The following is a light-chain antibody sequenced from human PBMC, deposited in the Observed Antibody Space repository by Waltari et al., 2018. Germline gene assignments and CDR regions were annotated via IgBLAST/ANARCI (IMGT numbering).Light chain of an antibody. CDR3: QSGDNSLDRV. CDR2: SNS. J-gene: IGLJ3*02. CDR1: SPHIGAGYD. Sequence: QSVLTQPPSVSGAPGQRVTISCTGSSPHIGAGYDVPWYQHLPGTAPKPLIYSNSNRPSGVPDRFSGSRSGTSASLAITGLQAEDEAYYYCQSGDNSLDRVFGGGTKLTV. V-gene: IGLV1-40*01.